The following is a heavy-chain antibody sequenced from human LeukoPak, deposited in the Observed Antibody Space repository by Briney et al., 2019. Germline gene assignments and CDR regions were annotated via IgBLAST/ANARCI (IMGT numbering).Heavy chain of an antibody. CDR2: FDPEDGET. CDR3: ATVVGATYWYFDL. V-gene: IGHV1-24*01. Sequence: ASVKVSCKVSGYTLTELSMHWVRQAPGKGLEWMAGFDPEDGETIYAQKFQGRVTMTEDTSTDTAYMELSSLRSEDTAVYYCATVVGATYWYFDLWGRGTLVTVSS. D-gene: IGHD1-26*01. CDR1: GYTLTELS. J-gene: IGHJ2*01.